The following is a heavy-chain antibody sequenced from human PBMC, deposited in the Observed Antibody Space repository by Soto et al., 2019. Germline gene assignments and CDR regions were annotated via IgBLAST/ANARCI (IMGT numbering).Heavy chain of an antibody. J-gene: IGHJ4*02. CDR1: GFSLSSSGVG. Sequence: QITLKESGPALVKPTQTLTLTCAFSGFSLSSSGVGVGWIRQPPGKAPEWLALLYWNDDDRYSPSLRRRLTITKDTSRTQVVLTMTSPARVDPATYHWTNSQHIDDGSSGYFDFWGQGTLVTVSS. CDR2: LYWNDDD. V-gene: IGHV2-5*01. D-gene: IGHD3-22*01. CDR3: TNSQHIDDGSSGYFDF.